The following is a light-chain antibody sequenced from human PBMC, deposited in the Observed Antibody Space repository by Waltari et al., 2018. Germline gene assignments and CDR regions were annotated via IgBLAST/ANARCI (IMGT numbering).Light chain of an antibody. CDR2: WAS. Sequence: DIVMTQSPDSLAVSLGERATINCKSSQGVLYSSNNKNYLAWYQQKPGHPPKLLIYWASTRESGVPDRFSGSWSGTDFTLTISSLQAEDVAVYYCQQYYSTPYTFGQGTKLEIK. J-gene: IGKJ2*01. CDR1: QGVLYSSNNKNY. V-gene: IGKV4-1*01. CDR3: QQYYSTPYT.